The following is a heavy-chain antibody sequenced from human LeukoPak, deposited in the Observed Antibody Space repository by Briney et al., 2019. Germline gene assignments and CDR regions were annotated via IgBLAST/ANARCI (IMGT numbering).Heavy chain of an antibody. J-gene: IGHJ4*02. CDR1: GFTFSNYA. Sequence: GGSLRLSCAASGFTFSNYAMSWVRQAPGKGLEWASVISDNGDSAFYGDSVKGRFTMSRDNSKNTLFLQMNSLRAEDTAIYYCAPDLRGTDWSLDYWGQGTLVTVSS. CDR2: ISDNGDSA. D-gene: IGHD3-9*01. CDR3: APDLRGTDWSLDY. V-gene: IGHV3-23*01.